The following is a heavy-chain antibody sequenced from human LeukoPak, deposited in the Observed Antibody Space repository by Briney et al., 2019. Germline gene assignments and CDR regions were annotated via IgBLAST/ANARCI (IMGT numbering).Heavy chain of an antibody. V-gene: IGHV6-1*01. CDR2: TYYRSKWYN. CDR3: ARCSPVDTAMALNWFDP. Sequence: SQTLSLTCAISGDSVSSNSAAWNWIRQSPSRGLEWLGRTYYRSKWYNDYAVSVKSRITINPDTSKNQFSLKLSSVTAADTAVYYCARCSPVDTAMALNWFDPWGQGTLVTVSS. J-gene: IGHJ5*02. CDR1: GDSVSSNSAA. D-gene: IGHD5-18*01.